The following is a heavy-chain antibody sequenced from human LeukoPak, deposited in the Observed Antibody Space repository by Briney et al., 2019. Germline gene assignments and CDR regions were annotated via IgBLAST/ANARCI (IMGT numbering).Heavy chain of an antibody. Sequence: ASVKVSCKTSGYTFTNYGISWVRQAPGQGLEWMGWISAYDGDTNYPQKVQGRVTMTIDTSTNTAYMDLRSLTSDDTAVYYCAKAYTAAADLDYWGQGTLVTVSS. CDR1: GYTFTNYG. D-gene: IGHD6-13*01. CDR3: AKAYTAAADLDY. V-gene: IGHV1-18*01. J-gene: IGHJ4*02. CDR2: ISAYDGDT.